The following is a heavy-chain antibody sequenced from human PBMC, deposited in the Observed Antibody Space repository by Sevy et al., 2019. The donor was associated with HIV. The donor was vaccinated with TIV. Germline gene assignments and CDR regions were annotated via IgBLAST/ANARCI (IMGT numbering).Heavy chain of an antibody. D-gene: IGHD2-2*01. J-gene: IGHJ6*02. V-gene: IGHV3-33*01. CDR2: IWYDGSNK. Sequence: GGSLRLSCAASGFTFSSYGMHWVRQAPGKGLEWVAVIWYDGSNKYYADSVKGRFTISRDNSKNTLYLQMNSLRAEDTAVYYCAREGVVPAAMGPYYYGIDVWGQGTTVTVSS. CDR1: GFTFSSYG. CDR3: AREGVVPAAMGPYYYGIDV.